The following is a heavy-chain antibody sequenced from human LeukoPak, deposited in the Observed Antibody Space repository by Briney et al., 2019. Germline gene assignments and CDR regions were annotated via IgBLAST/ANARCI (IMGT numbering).Heavy chain of an antibody. V-gene: IGHV3-21*01. CDR2: ISSSSSYI. CDR1: GFTFRNAW. CDR3: ARDNHDSSGYFSWYDY. Sequence: GGSLRLSCAASGFTFRNAWMSWVRQAPGKGLEWVSSISSSSSYIYYADSVKGRFTISRDNAKNSLYLQMNSLRAEDTAVYYCARDNHDSSGYFSWYDYWGQGTLVTVSS. J-gene: IGHJ4*02. D-gene: IGHD3-22*01.